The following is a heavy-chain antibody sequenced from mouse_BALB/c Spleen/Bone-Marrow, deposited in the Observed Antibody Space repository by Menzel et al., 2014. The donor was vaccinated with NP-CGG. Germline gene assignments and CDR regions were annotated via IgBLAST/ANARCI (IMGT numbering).Heavy chain of an antibody. CDR3: ARSYKSSDF. CDR1: GYSFTGYN. V-gene: IGHV1-39*01. Sequence: VQLQQSGPELEKPGASVKISCKASGYSFTGYNMNWVKQYNGQSLEWIGNVDPYYGSPIYNQKFKGKATLTVDKSSSTAYIQLERLTSEDSAVYYCARSYKSSDFWGQGTTLTVSS. D-gene: IGHD1-3*01. J-gene: IGHJ2*01. CDR2: VDPYYGSP.